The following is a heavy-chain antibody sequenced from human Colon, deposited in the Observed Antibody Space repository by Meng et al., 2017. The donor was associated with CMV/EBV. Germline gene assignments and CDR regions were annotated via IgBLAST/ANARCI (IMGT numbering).Heavy chain of an antibody. V-gene: IGHV3-30*09. D-gene: IGHD3-22*01. CDR2: ISDDGTGK. Sequence: GESLKISCEPSGFTFRVAVMHWVRQAPGKGLEWVAGISDDGTGKYIADSVKGRFAISRDNSKHMLYLQLNRLTTDDTAVYYCAREGASSGYFGLFDYWGQGTLVTVSS. CDR1: GFTFRVAV. J-gene: IGHJ4*02. CDR3: AREGASSGYFGLFDY.